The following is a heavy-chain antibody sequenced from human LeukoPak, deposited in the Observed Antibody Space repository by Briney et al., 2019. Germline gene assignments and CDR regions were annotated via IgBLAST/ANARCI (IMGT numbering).Heavy chain of an antibody. Sequence: GGSLRLSCAASGFTFSTYAMSWVRQAPGKGLEWVSAISGSGITTHFADSVKGRFTISRDNFKNTLYLQMNSLRAEDTAVYYCAKVDALAFDYWGQGTLVTVSS. CDR2: ISGSGITT. J-gene: IGHJ4*02. D-gene: IGHD2-2*01. V-gene: IGHV3-23*01. CDR1: GFTFSTYA. CDR3: AKVDALAFDY.